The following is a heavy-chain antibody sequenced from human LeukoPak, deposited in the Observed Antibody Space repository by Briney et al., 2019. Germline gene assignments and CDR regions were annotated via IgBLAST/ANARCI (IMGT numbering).Heavy chain of an antibody. CDR3: ARIRGWEGSRYYYYYYMDV. Sequence: SETLSLTCTVSGGSISSSSYYWGWIRQPPGKGLEWIGSIYYSGSTYYNPSLKSRVTISLDTSKTQFSLKLTSVTAADTAVYYCARIRGWEGSRYYYYYYMDVWGKGTTVTVSS. CDR1: GGSISSSSYY. D-gene: IGHD1-26*01. CDR2: IYYSGST. J-gene: IGHJ6*03. V-gene: IGHV4-39*07.